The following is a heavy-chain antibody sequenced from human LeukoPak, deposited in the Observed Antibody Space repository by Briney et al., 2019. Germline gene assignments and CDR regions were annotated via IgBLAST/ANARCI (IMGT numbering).Heavy chain of an antibody. V-gene: IGHV3-30-3*01. CDR2: ISYDGSNK. CDR1: GFTFSSYA. D-gene: IGHD3-9*01. J-gene: IGHJ5*02. CDR3: AKDSYDILTGYYMT. Sequence: GRSLRLSCAASGFTFSSYAMHWVRQAPGKGLEWVAVISYDGSNKYYADSVKGRFTISRDNSKNTLYLQMNSLRAEDTAVYYCAKDSYDILTGYYMTWGQGTLVTVSS.